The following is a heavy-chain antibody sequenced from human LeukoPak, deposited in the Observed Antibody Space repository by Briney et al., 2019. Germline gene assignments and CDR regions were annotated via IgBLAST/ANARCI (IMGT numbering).Heavy chain of an antibody. J-gene: IGHJ6*03. V-gene: IGHV1-18*01. Sequence: ASVKVSCKASGYTFTSYGISWVRQAPGQGLEWMGWISAYNGNTNYAQKLQGRVTMTTDTSTSTAYMELRSLKSDDTAVYYCARGGDYYGSGSYGYYYYYMDVWGKGTTVTISS. D-gene: IGHD3-10*01. CDR1: GYTFTSYG. CDR3: ARGGDYYGSGSYGYYYYYMDV. CDR2: ISAYNGNT.